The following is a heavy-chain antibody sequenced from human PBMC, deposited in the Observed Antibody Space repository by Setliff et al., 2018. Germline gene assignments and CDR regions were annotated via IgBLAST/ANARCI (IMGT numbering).Heavy chain of an antibody. Sequence: SETLSLTCTVSGGSISSYYWSWIRQPPGKGLEWIGYIYYSGSTNYNPSLKSRVTISVDTSKNQFSLKLNSMTTADTAVYYCARGGTYRYFDYWGQGALVTVSS. CDR2: IYYSGST. J-gene: IGHJ4*02. V-gene: IGHV4-59*01. CDR3: ARGGTYRYFDY. CDR1: GGSISSYY.